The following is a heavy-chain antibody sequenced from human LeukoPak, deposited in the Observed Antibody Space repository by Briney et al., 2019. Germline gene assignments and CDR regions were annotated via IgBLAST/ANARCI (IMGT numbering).Heavy chain of an antibody. CDR1: GFTFSDYY. D-gene: IGHD5-12*01. V-gene: IGHV3-11*04. J-gene: IGHJ6*03. CDR2: ISSSGSTI. CDR3: AKSNVDIVGGTQGYYYYYMDV. Sequence: GGSLRLSCAASGFTFSDYYMSWIRQAPGKGLEWVSYISSSGSTIYYADSVKGRFTISRDNAKNSLYLQMNSLRAEDTAVYYCAKSNVDIVGGTQGYYYYYMDVWGKGTTVTVSS.